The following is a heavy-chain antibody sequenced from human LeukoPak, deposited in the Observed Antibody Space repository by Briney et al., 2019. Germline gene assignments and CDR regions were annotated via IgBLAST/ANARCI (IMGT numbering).Heavy chain of an antibody. D-gene: IGHD4-17*01. CDR2: INHSGST. J-gene: IGHJ4*02. Sequence: SETLSLTCAVYGGSFSGYYWSWIRQPPGKGLEWIGEINHSGSTNYNPSLKSRVTISVDTSKNQFSLKLSSVTAADTAVYYCARGPNYGDFDYWGQGTLVTVSS. CDR1: GGSFSGYY. CDR3: ARGPNYGDFDY. V-gene: IGHV4-34*01.